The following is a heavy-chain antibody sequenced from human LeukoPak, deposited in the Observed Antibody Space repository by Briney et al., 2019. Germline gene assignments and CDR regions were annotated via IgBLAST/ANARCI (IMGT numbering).Heavy chain of an antibody. Sequence: ASVKVSCKASGYTFTGYYMHWVRQAPGQGLEWMGWINPNSGGTNYAQKFQGRVTMTRDTSISTAYMELSRLRSDDTAVYYCARDRYYGSGSYPFDPWGQGTPVTVSS. D-gene: IGHD3-10*01. CDR1: GYTFTGYY. J-gene: IGHJ5*02. V-gene: IGHV1-2*02. CDR3: ARDRYYGSGSYPFDP. CDR2: INPNSGGT.